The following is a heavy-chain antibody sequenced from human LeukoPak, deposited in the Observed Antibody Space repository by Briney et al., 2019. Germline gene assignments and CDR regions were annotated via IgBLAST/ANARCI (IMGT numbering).Heavy chain of an antibody. V-gene: IGHV4-34*01. D-gene: IGHD5-12*01. CDR3: ARVVPTMSKTFDY. CDR1: GGSFSGYY. CDR2: INHSGST. J-gene: IGHJ4*02. Sequence: SETLSLTCAVYGGSFSGYYWSWIRQPPGKGLEWIGEINHSGSTNYNPSLKSRVTISVDTSKDQFSLQLNSVTPEDTAVYYCARVVPTMSKTFDYWGQGTPVTVSS.